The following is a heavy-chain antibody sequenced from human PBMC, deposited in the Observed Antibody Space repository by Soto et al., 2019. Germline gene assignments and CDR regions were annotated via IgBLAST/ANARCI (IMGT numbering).Heavy chain of an antibody. D-gene: IGHD1-20*01. CDR2: ISSSSSYI. CDR3: ARVNLYNWNAYGMDV. V-gene: IGHV3-21*01. Sequence: KPGGSLRLSCAASGFTFSSYSMNWVRQAPGKGLEWVSSISSSSSYIYYADSVKGRFTISRDNAKNSLYLQMNSLRAEDTAVYYCARVNLYNWNAYGMDVWGQGTTVTVSS. J-gene: IGHJ6*02. CDR1: GFTFSSYS.